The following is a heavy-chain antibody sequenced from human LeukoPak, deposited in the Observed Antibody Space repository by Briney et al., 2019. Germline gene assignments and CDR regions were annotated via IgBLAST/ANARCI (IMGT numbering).Heavy chain of an antibody. CDR1: GFTFSTYW. V-gene: IGHV3-7*01. CDR3: ARDVLPYCSSTSCLGDEYFQH. CDR2: TKQDGSEK. J-gene: IGHJ1*01. D-gene: IGHD2-2*01. Sequence: PGGSLRLSCAASGFTFSTYWMSWVRQAPGKGLEWVANTKQDGSEKYYVDSVKGRFTISRDNSKNTLYLQMNSLRAEDTAVYYCARDVLPYCSSTSCLGDEYFQHWGQGTLVTVSS.